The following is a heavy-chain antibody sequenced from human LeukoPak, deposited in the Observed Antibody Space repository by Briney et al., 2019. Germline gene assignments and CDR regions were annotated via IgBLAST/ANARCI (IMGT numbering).Heavy chain of an antibody. CDR1: GGSFSGYY. CDR3: QSRSGDY. D-gene: IGHD1-1*01. J-gene: IGHJ4*02. Sequence: PETLSLTCAVYGGSFSGYYWSWIRQPPGKGLEWIGEINHSGSTNYNPSLKSRVTISVDTSKNQFSLKLSSVTAADTAVYYCQSRSGDYWGQGTLVTVSS. CDR2: INHSGST. V-gene: IGHV4-34*01.